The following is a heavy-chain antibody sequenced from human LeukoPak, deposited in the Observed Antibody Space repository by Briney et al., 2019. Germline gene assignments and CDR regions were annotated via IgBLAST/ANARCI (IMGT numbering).Heavy chain of an antibody. J-gene: IGHJ4*02. V-gene: IGHV4-38-2*02. Sequence: SETLSLTCTVSGYSISSGYYWGWIRQPPGKGLEWIGSIYHSGSTSYNPSLKSRVTISVDTSKNQFSLKLSSVTAADTAVYYCARGAWIQLWLSYWGQGTLVIVSS. CDR1: GYSISSGYY. D-gene: IGHD5-18*01. CDR2: IYHSGST. CDR3: ARGAWIQLWLSY.